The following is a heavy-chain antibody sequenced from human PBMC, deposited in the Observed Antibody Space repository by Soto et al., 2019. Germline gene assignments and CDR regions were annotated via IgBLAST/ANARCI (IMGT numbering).Heavy chain of an antibody. CDR1: GYTFTSYG. Sequence: ASVKVACKASGYTFTSYGISWVRQAPGQGLEWMGWISAYNGNTNYAQKLQGRVTMTTDTSTSTPYMELRSLRSDDTAVYYCARDAQYCGSTSCPSVYYYYGMDVWGQGTTVTVSS. CDR2: ISAYNGNT. CDR3: ARDAQYCGSTSCPSVYYYYGMDV. J-gene: IGHJ6*02. V-gene: IGHV1-18*01. D-gene: IGHD2-2*01.